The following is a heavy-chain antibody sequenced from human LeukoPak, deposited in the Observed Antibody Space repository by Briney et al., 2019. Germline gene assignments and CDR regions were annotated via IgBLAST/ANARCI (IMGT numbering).Heavy chain of an antibody. D-gene: IGHD3-10*01. CDR2: INHSGST. V-gene: IGHV4-34*01. CDR1: GGSFSGYY. Sequence: SETLSLTCAVYGGSFSGYYWSWIRQPPGKGLEWIGEINHSGSTNYNPSLKSRVTISVDTSKNQFSPKLSSVTAADTAVYYCARGSFRRYYYYGSGDAFDIWGQGTMVTVSS. CDR3: ARGSFRRYYYYGSGDAFDI. J-gene: IGHJ3*02.